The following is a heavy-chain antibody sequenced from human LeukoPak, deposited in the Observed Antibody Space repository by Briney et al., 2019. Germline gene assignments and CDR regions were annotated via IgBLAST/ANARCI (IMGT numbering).Heavy chain of an antibody. V-gene: IGHV4-59*08. Sequence: MPSETLSLTCTVSGGSISSYYWSWIRQPPGKGLEWIGYIYYSGSTNYNPSLKSRVTISVDTSKNQFSLKLSSVTAADTAVYYCARLRSAPVAFDIWGQGTMVTVSS. D-gene: IGHD4-17*01. CDR2: IYYSGST. J-gene: IGHJ3*02. CDR1: GGSISSYY. CDR3: ARLRSAPVAFDI.